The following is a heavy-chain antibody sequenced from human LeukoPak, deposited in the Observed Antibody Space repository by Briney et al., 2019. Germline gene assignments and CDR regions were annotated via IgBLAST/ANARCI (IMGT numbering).Heavy chain of an antibody. CDR2: VIPIFGTP. D-gene: IGHD3-10*01. CDR3: ARDKWFGELEASYYYYYGMDV. Sequence: SVKVSCKASGGTFSSYAISWVRQAPGQGLEWMGGVIPIFGTPNYAQKFQGRVTITADESTSTAYMELSSLRSEDTAVYYCARDKWFGELEASYYYYYGMDVWGQGTTVTVSS. CDR1: GGTFSSYA. J-gene: IGHJ6*02. V-gene: IGHV1-69*13.